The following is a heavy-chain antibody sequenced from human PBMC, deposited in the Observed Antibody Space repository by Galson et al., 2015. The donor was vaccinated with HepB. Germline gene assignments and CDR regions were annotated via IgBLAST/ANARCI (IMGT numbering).Heavy chain of an antibody. Sequence: SVKVSCKASGYTFTSYGISWVRQAPGQGLEWMGWISAYNGNTNYAQKLQGRVTMTTDTSTSTAYMELRSLRSDDTAVYYCARDRGIVVVPAANYYYYYYMDVWGKGTTVTVSS. V-gene: IGHV1-18*01. D-gene: IGHD2-2*01. J-gene: IGHJ6*03. CDR1: GYTFTSYG. CDR2: ISAYNGNT. CDR3: ARDRGIVVVPAANYYYYYYMDV.